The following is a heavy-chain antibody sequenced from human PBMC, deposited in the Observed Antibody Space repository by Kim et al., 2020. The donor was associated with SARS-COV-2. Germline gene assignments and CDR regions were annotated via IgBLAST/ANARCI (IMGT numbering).Heavy chain of an antibody. V-gene: IGHV4-39*01. Sequence: SETLSLTCTVSGGSISSSSYYWGWIRQPPGKGLEWIGSIYYSGSTYYNPSLKSRVTISVDTSKNQFSLKLSSVTAADTAVYYCDALWFGDGMDVWGQGTTVTVSS. D-gene: IGHD3-10*01. CDR2: IYYSGST. CDR1: GGSISSSSYY. CDR3: DALWFGDGMDV. J-gene: IGHJ6*02.